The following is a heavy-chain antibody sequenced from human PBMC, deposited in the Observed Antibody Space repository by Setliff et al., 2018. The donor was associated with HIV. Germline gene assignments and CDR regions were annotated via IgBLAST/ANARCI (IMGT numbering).Heavy chain of an antibody. Sequence: SETLSLTCTVSGGYISSGSHYWRWIRQPAGKGLEWIGHIYTSGFTNYNPSLKSRVTISVDTSKNQFSLNLTSVTAADTAVYFCAREGLWFGELSGAHDFWGQGALVTVSS. CDR1: GGYISSGSHY. CDR3: AREGLWFGELSGAHDF. V-gene: IGHV4-61*09. J-gene: IGHJ4*02. D-gene: IGHD3-10*01. CDR2: IYTSGFT.